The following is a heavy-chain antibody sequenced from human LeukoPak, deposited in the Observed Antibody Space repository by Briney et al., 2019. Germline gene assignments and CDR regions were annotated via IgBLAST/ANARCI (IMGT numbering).Heavy chain of an antibody. V-gene: IGHV4-34*01. J-gene: IGHJ6*03. CDR2: INHSGST. D-gene: IGHD2-2*01. Sequence: SETLSLTCAVYGGSFSGYYWSWIRQPPGKGLEWIGEINHSGSTNYNPSLKSRVTISVDTSKNQFSLKLSSVTAADTAVYYCARRGMSKIVVVPAARYYYYMDVWGKGTTVTVSS. CDR3: ARRGMSKIVVVPAARYYYYMDV. CDR1: GGSFSGYY.